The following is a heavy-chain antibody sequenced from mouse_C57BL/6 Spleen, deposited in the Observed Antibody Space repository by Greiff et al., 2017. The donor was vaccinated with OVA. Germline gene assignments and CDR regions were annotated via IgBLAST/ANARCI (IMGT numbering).Heavy chain of an antibody. D-gene: IGHD3-3*01. CDR2: ISYDGSN. CDR1: GYSITSGYY. V-gene: IGHV3-6*01. Sequence: ESGPGLVKPSQSLSLTCSVTGYSITSGYYWNWIRQFPGNKLEWMGYISYDGSNNYNPSLKNRISITRDTSKNQFFLKLNSVTTEDTATYYCAREGLPSSPYFDYWGQGTTLTVSS. CDR3: AREGLPSSPYFDY. J-gene: IGHJ2*01.